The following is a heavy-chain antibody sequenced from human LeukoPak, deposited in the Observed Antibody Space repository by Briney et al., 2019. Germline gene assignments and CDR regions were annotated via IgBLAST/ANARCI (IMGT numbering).Heavy chain of an antibody. Sequence: PGGSLRLSCAASGFTFSSYAMSWVRQAPGKGLEWASAISGSGGSTHYADSVKGRFTISRDNSKNTLYLQMNSLRAEDTAVYYCASQQASAMVKLFDYWGQGTLVTVSS. D-gene: IGHD5-18*01. CDR3: ASQQASAMVKLFDY. CDR2: ISGSGGST. J-gene: IGHJ4*02. CDR1: GFTFSSYA. V-gene: IGHV3-23*01.